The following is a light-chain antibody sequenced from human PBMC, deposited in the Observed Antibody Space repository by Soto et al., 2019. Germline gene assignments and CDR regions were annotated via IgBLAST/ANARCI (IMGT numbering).Light chain of an antibody. J-gene: IGKJ2*01. CDR1: QSVSSSS. V-gene: IGKV3-20*01. CDR2: GAS. Sequence: EIGLTQSPGTLSLSPGERATLYCRASQSVSSSSLAWYQQKPGQAPRLLIYGASSRATGIPDRFSGSGSGIDFTLTITRLEPEDFAVYYCQQYGTSPYTFGQGTKLEIK. CDR3: QQYGTSPYT.